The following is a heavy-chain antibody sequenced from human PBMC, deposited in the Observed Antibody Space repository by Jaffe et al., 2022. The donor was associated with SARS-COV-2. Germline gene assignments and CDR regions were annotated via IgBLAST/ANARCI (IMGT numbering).Heavy chain of an antibody. J-gene: IGHJ4*02. V-gene: IGHV3-23*01. CDR2: ISGSGGST. CDR3: AKVATSIGSGWPDY. CDR1: GFTFSSFA. Sequence: EVQLLESGGGLVQPGGSLRLSCAASGFTFSSFAMSWVRQAPGKGLEWVSVISGSGGSTYYADSVKGRFTFSRDNSKNTLYLQMNSLRAEDTAVYYCAKVATSIGSGWPDYWGQGTLVTVSS. D-gene: IGHD6-19*01.